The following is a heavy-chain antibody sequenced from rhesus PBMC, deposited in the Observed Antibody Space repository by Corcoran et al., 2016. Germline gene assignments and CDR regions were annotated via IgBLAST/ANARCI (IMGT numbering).Heavy chain of an antibody. Sequence: QVQLQESGPGLVKPSETLSLTCAVSGGSITSGYYYWSWIRQPPGKGLGWIGYITYSGSTSYNPSLQSRVTISRDTSKNQFSLKLSSVTAADTAVYYCAREIGSSYKNWYFDLWGPGTPITISS. CDR1: GGSITSGYYY. CDR3: AREIGSSYKNWYFDL. V-gene: IGHV4-122*02. CDR2: ITYSGST. J-gene: IGHJ2*01. D-gene: IGHD4-29*01.